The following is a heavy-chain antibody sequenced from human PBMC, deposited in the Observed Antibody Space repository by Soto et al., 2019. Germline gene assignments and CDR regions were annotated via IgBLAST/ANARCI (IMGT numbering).Heavy chain of an antibody. Sequence: GESLQISXKCSGYSFTSYCIGWVRQMPGKGLEWMGIIYPGDSDTRYSPSFQGQVTISADKSISTAYLQWSSLKASDTAMYYCARQRSAAAGIRAYYYYGMDVWGQGTTVTVSS. CDR1: GYSFTSYC. J-gene: IGHJ6*02. CDR2: IYPGDSDT. CDR3: ARQRSAAAGIRAYYYYGMDV. D-gene: IGHD6-13*01. V-gene: IGHV5-51*01.